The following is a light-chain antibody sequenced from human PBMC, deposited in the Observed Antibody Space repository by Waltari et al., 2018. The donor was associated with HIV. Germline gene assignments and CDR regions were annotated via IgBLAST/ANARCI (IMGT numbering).Light chain of an antibody. CDR1: SSNIGRNT. CDR2: SNN. V-gene: IGLV1-44*01. CDR3: AAWDDSLNGVV. Sequence: QPVLTQPPSASGTPGQRVTIPCSGSSSNIGRNTVNWYQQLPGTAPKLLIYSNNQRPSGVPDRFSGSKSGTSASLAISGLQSEDEADYYCAAWDDSLNGVVFGGGTKLTVL. J-gene: IGLJ2*01.